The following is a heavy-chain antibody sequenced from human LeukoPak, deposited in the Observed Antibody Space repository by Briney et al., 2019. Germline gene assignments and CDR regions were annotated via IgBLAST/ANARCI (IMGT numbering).Heavy chain of an antibody. Sequence: GGSLRLSCAASGFTFSDYYMSWIRQAPGKGLEWVSYISSSGSTIYYADSVKGRFTISRDNAKNSLYLQMNSLRAEYTAVYYCARADYGATDAFDIWGQGTMVTVSS. CDR1: GFTFSDYY. CDR3: ARADYGATDAFDI. V-gene: IGHV3-11*04. D-gene: IGHD4-17*01. CDR2: ISSSGSTI. J-gene: IGHJ3*02.